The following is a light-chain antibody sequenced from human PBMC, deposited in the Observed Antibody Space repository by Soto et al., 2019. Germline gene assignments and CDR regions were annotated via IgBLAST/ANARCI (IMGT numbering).Light chain of an antibody. CDR2: KDS. CDR1: ALPKQY. V-gene: IGLV3-25*02. CDR3: QSADSSGTLYV. Sequence: SYELTQPPSVSVSPGQTARITCSGDALPKQYAYWYQQKPGQAPVLVIYKDSERPSGIPERFSGSSSETTVTLTISGVQAEDEADYYCQSADSSGTLYVFGTGTKLTVL. J-gene: IGLJ1*01.